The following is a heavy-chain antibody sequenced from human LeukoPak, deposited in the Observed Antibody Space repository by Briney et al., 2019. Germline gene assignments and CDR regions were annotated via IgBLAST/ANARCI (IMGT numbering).Heavy chain of an antibody. J-gene: IGHJ4*02. V-gene: IGHV1-18*01. D-gene: IGHD1-14*01. Sequence: GASVEVSCKASGYTFTSYGISWVRQAPGQGLEWMGWIGAYNGNTNYAQKLQGRVTMTTDTSTSTAYMELRSLRSDDTAVYYCARLQTAPELDYWGQGTLVTVSS. CDR3: ARLQTAPELDY. CDR1: GYTFTSYG. CDR2: IGAYNGNT.